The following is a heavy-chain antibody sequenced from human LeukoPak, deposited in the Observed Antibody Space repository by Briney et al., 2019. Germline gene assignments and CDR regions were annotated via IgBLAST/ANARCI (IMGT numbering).Heavy chain of an antibody. V-gene: IGHV4-59*08. Sequence: SETLSLTCIVSGGSITSYFWSWIRQPPGKGLEWIGYFYYSGSTNYNPSLKSRVTISVDTSKNQFSLKLTSVTAADTAVYYWARRGGSNTSPFDYWGQGTLVTVSS. CDR1: GGSITSYF. J-gene: IGHJ4*02. CDR3: ARRGGSNTSPFDY. D-gene: IGHD3-16*01. CDR2: FYYSGST.